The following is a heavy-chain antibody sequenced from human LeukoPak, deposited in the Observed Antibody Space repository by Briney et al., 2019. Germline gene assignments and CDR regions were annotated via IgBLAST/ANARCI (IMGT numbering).Heavy chain of an antibody. V-gene: IGHV4-30-2*01. CDR3: ARGQITMVRGVIITHDAFDI. Sequence: PSETLSPTCAVSGGSISSGGYSWSWIRQPPGKGLEWIGYIYHSGSTYYNPSLKSRVTISVDRSKNQFSLKLSSVTAADTAVYYCARGQITMVRGVIITHDAFDIWGQGTMDTVSS. J-gene: IGHJ3*02. D-gene: IGHD3-10*01. CDR2: IYHSGST. CDR1: GGSISSGGYS.